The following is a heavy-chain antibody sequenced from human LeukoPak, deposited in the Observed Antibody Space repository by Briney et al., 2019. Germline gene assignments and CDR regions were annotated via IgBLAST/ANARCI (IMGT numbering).Heavy chain of an antibody. CDR2: IYSGGST. Sequence: GGSLRLSCAASGFTVSSNYMSWVRQAPGKGLEWVSVIYSGGSTYYADSVKGRFTISRDNSKNTLYLQMNSLRAEDTAVYYCATYYDTGGYKLNYWGQGSLVTVSS. V-gene: IGHV3-53*01. J-gene: IGHJ4*02. CDR1: GFTVSSNY. CDR3: ATYYDTGGYKLNY. D-gene: IGHD3-22*01.